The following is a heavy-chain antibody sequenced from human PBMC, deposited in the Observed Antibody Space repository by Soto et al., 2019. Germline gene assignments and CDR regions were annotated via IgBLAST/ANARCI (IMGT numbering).Heavy chain of an antibody. D-gene: IGHD1-1*01. J-gene: IGHJ4*02. CDR3: ARHLSTTFGAHRYDH. Sequence: PSETLSLTCTVSGGSISSYYWSWIRQPPGKGLEWIGYIYYSGSTNYNPSLKSRVTISVDTSNNQFSLKLSSVTAADTAVYYCARHLSTTFGAHRYDHWGQGPLVTVST. V-gene: IGHV4-59*08. CDR1: GGSISSYY. CDR2: IYYSGST.